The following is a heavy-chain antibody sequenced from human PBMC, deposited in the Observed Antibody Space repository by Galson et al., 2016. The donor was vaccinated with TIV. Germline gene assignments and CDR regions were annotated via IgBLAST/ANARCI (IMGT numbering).Heavy chain of an antibody. J-gene: IGHJ3*01. CDR3: AKRKNYGGDAFED. V-gene: IGHV3-23*01. CDR2: ISGSGGIT. D-gene: IGHD2-21*01. Sequence: SLRLSCAASGLTFDFYAMSWVRQAPGQGLEWVSGISGSGGITYFADSVKGRFTISRDNSRNTLFLQMHSLRVEDTAVYYCAKRKNYGGDAFEDWGQGTLVTVSS. CDR1: GLTFDFYA.